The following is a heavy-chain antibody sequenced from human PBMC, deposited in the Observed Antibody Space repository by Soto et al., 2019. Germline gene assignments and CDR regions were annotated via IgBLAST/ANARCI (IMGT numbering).Heavy chain of an antibody. D-gene: IGHD1-26*01. J-gene: IGHJ6*02. CDR2: ISYDGSNK. V-gene: IGHV3-30*18. CDR3: AKDVVVGATTGLGDYYYYYGMDV. CDR1: GFTFSSYG. Sequence: GGSLRLSCAASGFTFSSYGMHWVRQAPGKGLEWVAVISYDGSNKYYADSVKGRFTISRDNSKNTLYLQMNSLRAEDTAVYYCAKDVVVGATTGLGDYYYYYGMDVWGQGTMVTVSS.